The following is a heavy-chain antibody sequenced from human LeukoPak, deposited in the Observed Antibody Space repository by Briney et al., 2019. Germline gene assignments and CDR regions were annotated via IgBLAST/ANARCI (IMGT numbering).Heavy chain of an antibody. V-gene: IGHV3-33*01. D-gene: IGHD3-10*01. Sequence: GRSLRLSCAASGFTFSSYGMHWVRQAPGKGLEWVAVIWYDGSNKYYADSVKGRFTISRDNSKNTLYLQMNSLRAEDTAMYYCARDGAEYYGSGSPLGYWGQGTLVTVSS. CDR2: IWYDGSNK. J-gene: IGHJ4*02. CDR1: GFTFSSYG. CDR3: ARDGAEYYGSGSPLGY.